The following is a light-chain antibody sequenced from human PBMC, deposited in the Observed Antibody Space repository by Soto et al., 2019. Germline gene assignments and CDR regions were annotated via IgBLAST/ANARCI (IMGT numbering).Light chain of an antibody. J-gene: IGKJ1*01. Sequence: EMVLTQSPGTLSLSPGERATLSCRASQSVSSYLAWYQQKPGQAPRLLIYDASNRATGIPARFSGSGSGTDFTLTISSLEPEDFAVYYCQQRSNWPPWTFGQGTKVDI. V-gene: IGKV3-11*01. CDR1: QSVSSY. CDR3: QQRSNWPPWT. CDR2: DAS.